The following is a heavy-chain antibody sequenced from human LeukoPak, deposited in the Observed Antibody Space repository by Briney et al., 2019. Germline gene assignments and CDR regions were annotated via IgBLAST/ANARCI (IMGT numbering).Heavy chain of an antibody. V-gene: IGHV4-59*11. CDR2: IYYSGST. Sequence: SETLSLTCTVSGGSISSHYWSWIRQPPGKGLEWIGYIYYSGSTNYNPSLKSRVTMSVDTSKNQLSLKLNTVTAADTAMYYCAREAVDYGSGSLDYWGQGILVTVSS. J-gene: IGHJ4*02. D-gene: IGHD3-10*01. CDR1: GGSISSHY. CDR3: AREAVDYGSGSLDY.